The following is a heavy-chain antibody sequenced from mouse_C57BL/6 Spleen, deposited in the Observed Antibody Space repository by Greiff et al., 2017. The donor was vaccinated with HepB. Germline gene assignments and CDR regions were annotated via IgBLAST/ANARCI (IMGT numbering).Heavy chain of an antibody. CDR2: IYPRSGNT. Sequence: QVQLQQSGAELARPGASVKLSCKASGYTFTSYGISWVKQRTGQGLEWIGEIYPRSGNTYYNEKFKGKATLTADKSSSTAYMELRSLTSEDSAVYFCARSSGSSRGYFDVWGTGTTVTVSS. CDR1: GYTFTSYG. V-gene: IGHV1-81*01. D-gene: IGHD1-1*01. CDR3: ARSSGSSRGYFDV. J-gene: IGHJ1*03.